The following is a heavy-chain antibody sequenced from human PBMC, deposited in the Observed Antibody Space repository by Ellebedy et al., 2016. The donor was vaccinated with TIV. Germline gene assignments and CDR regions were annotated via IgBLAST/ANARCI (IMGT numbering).Heavy chain of an antibody. CDR1: GFTFSNYA. J-gene: IGHJ6*02. CDR3: ARRPNYYGMDV. D-gene: IGHD6-6*01. Sequence: GESLKISCAASGFTFSNYAMSWVRQAPGKGLELVSVIYSGGSTYYADSVKGRFTISRDNSKNTLYLQMNSLRAEDTAVYYCARRPNYYGMDVWGQGTTVTVSS. V-gene: IGHV3-53*01. CDR2: IYSGGST.